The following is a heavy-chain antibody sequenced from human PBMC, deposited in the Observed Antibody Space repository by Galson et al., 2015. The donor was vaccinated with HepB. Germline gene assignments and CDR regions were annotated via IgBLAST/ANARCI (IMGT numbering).Heavy chain of an antibody. CDR1: GFTVSSNY. CDR2: ISGSGGST. CDR3: AKRRSSTPGDAFDI. V-gene: IGHV3-23*01. Sequence: SLRLSCAASGFTVSSNYMSWVRQAPGKGLEWVSAISGSGGSTYYADSVKGRFTISRDNSKNTLYLQMNSLRAEDTAVYYCAKRRSSTPGDAFDIWGQGTMVTVSS. J-gene: IGHJ3*02.